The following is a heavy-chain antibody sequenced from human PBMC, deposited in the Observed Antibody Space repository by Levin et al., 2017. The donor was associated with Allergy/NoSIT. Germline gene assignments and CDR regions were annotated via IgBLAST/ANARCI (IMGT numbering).Heavy chain of an antibody. CDR2: INPNSGGT. CDR3: ARGGYIVVVPAAINRVYRAPYYYYGMDV. CDR1: GYTFTGYY. J-gene: IGHJ6*02. D-gene: IGHD2-2*01. V-gene: IGHV1-2*02. Sequence: GESLKISCKASGYTFTGYYMHWVRQAPGQGLEWMGWINPNSGGTNYAQKFQGRVTMTRDTSISTAYMELSRLRSDDTAVYYCARGGYIVVVPAAINRVYRAPYYYYGMDVWGQGTTVTVSS.